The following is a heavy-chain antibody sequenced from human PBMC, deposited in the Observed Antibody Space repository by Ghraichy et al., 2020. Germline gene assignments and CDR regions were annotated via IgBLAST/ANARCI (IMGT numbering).Heavy chain of an antibody. CDR2: INPNSGGT. Sequence: ASVKVSCKTSGYTFTGYYIHWVRQAPGQGLEWMGWINPNSGGTKYAQKFQGRVTMTRDTSISTANMELKRLRSDDTAVYYCARGDTDYDIVTGEYSSGWWVHPWGQGTLVTVSS. CDR1: GYTFTGYY. D-gene: IGHD3-9*01. V-gene: IGHV1-2*02. CDR3: ARGDTDYDIVTGEYSSGWWVHP. J-gene: IGHJ5*02.